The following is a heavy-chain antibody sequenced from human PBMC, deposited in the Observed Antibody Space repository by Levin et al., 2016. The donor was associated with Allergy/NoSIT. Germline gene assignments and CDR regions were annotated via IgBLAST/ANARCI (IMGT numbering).Heavy chain of an antibody. J-gene: IGHJ6*02. CDR3: ARDLGCSDTACHTKYHYFGMDV. CDR1: GFTLSTYG. V-gene: IGHV3-33*01. D-gene: IGHD6-19*01. CDR2: IWSNGNNE. Sequence: GESLKISCEASGFTLSTYGMHWVRQAPGKGLEWVAIIWSNGNNEHCAESVKGRFTISRDSSQNTLYLQMNSLRAEDTAVYYCARDLGCSDTACHTKYHYFGMDVWGQGTTVTVSS.